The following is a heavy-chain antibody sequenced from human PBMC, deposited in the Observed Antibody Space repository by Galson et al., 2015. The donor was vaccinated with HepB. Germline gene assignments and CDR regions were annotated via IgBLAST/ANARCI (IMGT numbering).Heavy chain of an antibody. CDR3: AKKRVTVAVAGNNYFDS. D-gene: IGHD6-19*01. CDR2: ISSGSNSI. V-gene: IGHV3-21*04. CDR1: GFAFTSYT. Sequence: SLRLSCAASGFAFTSYTFNWVRQAPGKGLEWVSSISSGSNSIDYADSVKGRFTISRHNAKSSLYLQMNSLRVEDTAIYYCAKKRVTVAVAGNNYFDSWGQGTLVTVSS. J-gene: IGHJ5*01.